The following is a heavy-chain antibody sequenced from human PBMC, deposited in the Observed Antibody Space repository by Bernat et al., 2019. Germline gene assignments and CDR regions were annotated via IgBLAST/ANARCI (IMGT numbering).Heavy chain of an antibody. Sequence: QVQLVESGGGVVQPGRSLRLSCAASGFTFSSYAMHWVRQAPGKGLEWVAVISYDGSNKYYADSVKGRFTISRDNSKNTLYLQMNSLRAEDTAVYYCGGGRSVIAAAGKVVDYDYDFHMGVRGKGTPGTVFS. J-gene: IGHJ6*03. CDR2: ISYDGSNK. V-gene: IGHV3-30*01. CDR1: GFTFSSYA. CDR3: GGGRSVIAAAGKVVDYDYDFHMGV. D-gene: IGHD6-13*01.